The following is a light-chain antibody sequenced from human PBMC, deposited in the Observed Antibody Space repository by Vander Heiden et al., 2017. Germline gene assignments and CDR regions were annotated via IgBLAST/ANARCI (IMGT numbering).Light chain of an antibody. CDR3: CSYAGSSTWV. Sequence: QSALTQPASVSGSPGQSLTIYCTGTRSDVGSYNLVSWYQQHPGKAPKLMIYEGSKRPSGVSNRFSGSKSGNTASLTISGLQAEDEADYYCCSYAGSSTWVFGGGTKLTVL. CDR1: RSDVGSYNL. V-gene: IGLV2-23*01. CDR2: EGS. J-gene: IGLJ3*02.